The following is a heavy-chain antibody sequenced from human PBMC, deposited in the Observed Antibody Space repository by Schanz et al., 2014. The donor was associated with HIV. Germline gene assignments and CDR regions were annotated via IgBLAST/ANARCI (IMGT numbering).Heavy chain of an antibody. D-gene: IGHD3-3*01. CDR3: AKLILFDNHDFWSGYPD. V-gene: IGHV4-34*01. CDR2: INHSGST. Sequence: QVQLQQWGAGLLKPSETLSLTCAVYGGSFSGYFWAWIRQPPGKGLEWIGEINHSGSTNYNPSLKSRVTISVATSKNHFSRELTPVTAADTAVYYCAKLILFDNHDFWSGYPDWGQGTLVTVSS. CDR1: GGSFSGYF. J-gene: IGHJ4*02.